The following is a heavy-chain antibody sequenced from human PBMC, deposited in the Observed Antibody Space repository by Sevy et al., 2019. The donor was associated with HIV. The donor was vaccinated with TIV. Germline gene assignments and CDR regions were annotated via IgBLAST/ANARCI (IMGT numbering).Heavy chain of an antibody. V-gene: IGHV3-30*18. J-gene: IGHJ4*02. CDR1: GFTFRTSG. CDR3: AKDYSAGITMVRGAYRARGDYFDY. D-gene: IGHD3-10*01. CDR2: ISYDEAHK. Sequence: GGSLRLSCVTSGFTFRTSGMHWVRQSPGKGLEWVAVISYDEAHKNYADSLKGRVSISKDNSKNTLYLQMSSLRTEDTAVYYCAKDYSAGITMVRGAYRARGDYFDYWGQGTQVTVSS.